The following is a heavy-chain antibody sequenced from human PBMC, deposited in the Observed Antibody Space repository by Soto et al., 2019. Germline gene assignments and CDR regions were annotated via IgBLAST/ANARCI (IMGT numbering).Heavy chain of an antibody. V-gene: IGHV3-23*01. CDR2: ISGRGENT. D-gene: IGHD7-27*01. J-gene: IGHJ3*02. Sequence: EVQLLESGGGLVQPGGSLRLSCAASGFTFSVFAMSWVRQAPGKGLELVSTISGRGENTYYADSVKGRFTISRDNSKNTLNLQMNSLRGEDTAAYYCAKDRGTGDYGVNAVDIWGQGTMVTVAS. CDR1: GFTFSVFA. CDR3: AKDRGTGDYGVNAVDI.